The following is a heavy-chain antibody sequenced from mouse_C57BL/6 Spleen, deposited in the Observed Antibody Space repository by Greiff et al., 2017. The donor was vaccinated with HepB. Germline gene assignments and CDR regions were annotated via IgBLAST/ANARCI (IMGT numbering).Heavy chain of an antibody. CDR3: AGLLRYWYFDV. CDR2: INPSSGYT. CDR1: GYTFTSYT. V-gene: IGHV1-4*01. D-gene: IGHD2-10*01. Sequence: QVQLKESGAELARPGASVKMSCKASGYTFTSYTMHWVKQRPGQGLEWIGYINPSSGYTKYNQKFKDKATLTADKSSSTAYMQLSSLTSEDSAVYYWAGLLRYWYFDVWGTGTTVTVSS. J-gene: IGHJ1*03.